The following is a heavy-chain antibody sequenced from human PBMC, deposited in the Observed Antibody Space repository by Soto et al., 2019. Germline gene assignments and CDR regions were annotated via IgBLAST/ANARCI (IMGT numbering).Heavy chain of an antibody. Sequence: ASVKVSCKASGYTFTHHSIRWVRQAPGQRLEWMGWINSDTGYTKYSQKFQARLTITWDSSAKTAYMELSSLQSEDTAVYFCMTPPEFCTRSSCYNYGVDVWGQGTTVTVSS. V-gene: IGHV1-3*04. J-gene: IGHJ6*02. CDR2: INSDTGYT. CDR3: MTPPEFCTRSSCYNYGVDV. D-gene: IGHD2-8*01. CDR1: GYTFTHHS.